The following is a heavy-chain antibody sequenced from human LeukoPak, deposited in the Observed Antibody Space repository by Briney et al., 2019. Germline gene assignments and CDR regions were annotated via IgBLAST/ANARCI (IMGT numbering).Heavy chain of an antibody. Sequence: ASVKVSCKASGGTFSSYAISWVRQAPGQGLEWMGGIIPIFGTANYAQKFQGRDTMTRDTSTNTVYMDLSSLRSEDTAVYYCARDILPSYSGYDRTLPDYWGQGTLVTVSS. CDR1: GGTFSSYA. CDR3: ARDILPSYSGYDRTLPDY. CDR2: IIPIFGTA. J-gene: IGHJ4*02. D-gene: IGHD5-12*01. V-gene: IGHV1-69*05.